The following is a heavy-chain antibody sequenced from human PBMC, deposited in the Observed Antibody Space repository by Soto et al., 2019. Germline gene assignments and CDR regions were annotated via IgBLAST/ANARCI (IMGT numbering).Heavy chain of an antibody. J-gene: IGHJ4*02. Sequence: DVQLVESGGGLVQPGRSLRLSCAASGFTFDDYAMHWVRQAPGKGLEWVSTISWNSGNIGYADSVKGRFTISRDNAKNSLYLQMNSLRAEDTALYYCAKDKGSNWHLYIDYWGQGTLVTVSS. V-gene: IGHV3-9*01. CDR2: ISWNSGNI. CDR3: AKDKGSNWHLYIDY. CDR1: GFTFDDYA. D-gene: IGHD1-1*01.